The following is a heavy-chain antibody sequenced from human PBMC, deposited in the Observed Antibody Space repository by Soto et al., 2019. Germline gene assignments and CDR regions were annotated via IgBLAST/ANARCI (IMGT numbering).Heavy chain of an antibody. J-gene: IGHJ6*02. CDR1: GGSINNGGYY. V-gene: IGHV4-31*03. CDR2: IFYSGST. CDR3: ARDLRGGTNAMDV. D-gene: IGHD3-16*01. Sequence: QVQLQESGPGLVKPSQTLSLTCTVSGGSINNGGYYWSWIRQHPGKGLEWIGYIFYSGSTYYNPSLKIRITVSVNTSKKQCSLKLSLATAAPTALYCCARDLRGGTNAMDVWGQGTTVTVSS.